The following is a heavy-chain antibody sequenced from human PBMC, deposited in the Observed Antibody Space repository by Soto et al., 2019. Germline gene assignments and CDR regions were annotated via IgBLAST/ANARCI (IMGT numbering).Heavy chain of an antibody. J-gene: IGHJ6*03. Sequence: SGGGLVQPGGSLRLSCAASGFTFSHYEMHWVRQAPGKGLEYVSGISNNGAHTDYAKSVKGRFTISRDNSENTLYLQMGSLRAEDMALYYCARRGYGSRWPNVYMDVWGKGTTVTVSS. CDR2: ISNNGAHT. D-gene: IGHD6-13*01. CDR3: ARRGYGSRWPNVYMDV. V-gene: IGHV3-64*01. CDR1: GFTFSHYE.